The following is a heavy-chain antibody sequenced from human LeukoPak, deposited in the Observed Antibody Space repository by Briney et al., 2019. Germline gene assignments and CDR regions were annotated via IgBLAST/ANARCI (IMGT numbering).Heavy chain of an antibody. Sequence: SETLSLTCTVSGGSISSYYWSWIRQPPGKGLEWIGYIYYSGSTNYNPSLKSRVTISVDTSKNQFSLKLSSVTAADTAVYYCASSGYDFSTFDYWGQGTLVTVSS. CDR2: IYYSGST. V-gene: IGHV4-59*12. CDR3: ASSGYDFSTFDY. D-gene: IGHD5-12*01. CDR1: GGSISSYY. J-gene: IGHJ4*02.